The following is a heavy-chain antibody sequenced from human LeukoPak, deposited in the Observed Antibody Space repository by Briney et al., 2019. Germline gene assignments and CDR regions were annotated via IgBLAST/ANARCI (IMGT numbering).Heavy chain of an antibody. D-gene: IGHD1-26*01. V-gene: IGHV3-30-3*01. CDR3: ARGVGARTFDY. CDR2: ISYDGSNK. J-gene: IGHJ4*02. Sequence: GTSLRLSCAASGFTFSSYAMHWVRQAPGKGLEWVAVISYDGSNKYYADSVKGRFTISRDNSKNTLYVQMNSLRAEDTAVYYCARGVGARTFDYWGQGTLVTVSS. CDR1: GFTFSSYA.